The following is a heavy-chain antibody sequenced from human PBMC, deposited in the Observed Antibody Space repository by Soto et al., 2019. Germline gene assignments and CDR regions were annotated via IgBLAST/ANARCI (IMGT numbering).Heavy chain of an antibody. CDR3: ARSTPDIAFVGPFDYFDY. CDR2: ISSSSSYI. CDR1: GFTFSSYS. V-gene: IGHV3-21*01. D-gene: IGHD5-12*01. J-gene: IGHJ4*02. Sequence: PGGSLRLSCAASGFTFSSYSMNWVRQAPGKGLEWVSSISSSSSYIYYADSVKGRFTISRDNAKNSLYLQMNSLRAEDTAVYYCARSTPDIAFVGPFDYFDYWGQGTLVTVSS.